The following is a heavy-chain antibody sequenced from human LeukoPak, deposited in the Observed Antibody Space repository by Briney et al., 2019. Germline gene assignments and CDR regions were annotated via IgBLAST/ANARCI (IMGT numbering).Heavy chain of an antibody. D-gene: IGHD6-13*01. V-gene: IGHV3-9*01. CDR2: ISWNSGSI. J-gene: IGHJ4*02. Sequence: GGSLRLSCAASGFTFDDYAMHWVRQAPGKGLEWVSGISWNSGSIGYADSVKGRFTISRDNAKNSLYLQMNSLRAEDTALYYCARTTLAAAGQYDYWGQGTLVTVSS. CDR3: ARTTLAAAGQYDY. CDR1: GFTFDDYA.